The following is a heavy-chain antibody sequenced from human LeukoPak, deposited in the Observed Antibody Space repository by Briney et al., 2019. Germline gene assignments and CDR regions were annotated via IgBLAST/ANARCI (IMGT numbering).Heavy chain of an antibody. CDR1: GFTFSTYS. D-gene: IGHD3-10*01. CDR3: ARGYYLP. V-gene: IGHV3-48*01. J-gene: IGHJ5*02. CDR2: INPSSSSI. Sequence: QPGGSLRLSCVGSGFTFSTYSMNWVRQAPGMGLEWISHINPSSSSIHYADSVKGRFTISRDNAKNSLYLQMNNLRAEDTAVYYCARGYYLPWGQGTLVTVSS.